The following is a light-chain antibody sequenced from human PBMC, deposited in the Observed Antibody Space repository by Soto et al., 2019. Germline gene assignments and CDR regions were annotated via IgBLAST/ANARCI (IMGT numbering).Light chain of an antibody. V-gene: IGKV3-20*01. CDR1: RSVNRRY. CDR2: GAA. CDR3: RQYRISSPTT. J-gene: IGKJ5*01. Sequence: EKGLTHSAGTLSLSHGERATLSCRASRSVNRRYLGWYQQKPREAPTLILNGAASSATGVTDRMSGSGCGTEFSLTISRLVDPEVAAYYCRQYRISSPTTFGQGTRLEIK.